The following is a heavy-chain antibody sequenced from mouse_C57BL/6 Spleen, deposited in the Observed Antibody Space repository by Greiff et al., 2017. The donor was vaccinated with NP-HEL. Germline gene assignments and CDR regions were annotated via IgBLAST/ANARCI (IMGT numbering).Heavy chain of an antibody. CDR1: GFTFSSYA. V-gene: IGHV5-4*01. J-gene: IGHJ2*01. CDR2: ISDGGSYT. D-gene: IGHD4-1*01. Sequence: EVKLVESGGGLVKPGGSLKLSCAASGFTFSSYAMSWVRQTPEKRLEWVATISDGGSYTYYPDNVKGRFPISRDNAKNNLYLQMSHLKSEDTAMYYCARDGNFDYWGQGTTLTVSS. CDR3: ARDGNFDY.